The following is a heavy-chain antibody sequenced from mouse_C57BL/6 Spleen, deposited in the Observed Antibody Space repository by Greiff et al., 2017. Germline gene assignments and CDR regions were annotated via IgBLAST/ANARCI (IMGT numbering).Heavy chain of an antibody. CDR3: ARHGSSYEGFAY. J-gene: IGHJ3*01. CDR2: IYPGGGYT. D-gene: IGHD1-1*01. CDR1: GYTFTNYW. Sequence: VQVVESGAELVRPGTSVKMSCKASGYTFTNYWIGWAKQRPGHGLEWIGDIYPGGGYTNYNEKFKGKATLTADKSSSTAYMQFSSLTSEDSAIYYCARHGSSYEGFAYWGQGTLVTVSA. V-gene: IGHV1-63*01.